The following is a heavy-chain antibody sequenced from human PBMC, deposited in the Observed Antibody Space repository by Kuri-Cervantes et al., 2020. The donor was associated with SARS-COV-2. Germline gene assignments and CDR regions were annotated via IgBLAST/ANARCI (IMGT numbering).Heavy chain of an antibody. J-gene: IGHJ6*03. V-gene: IGHV1-69*05. D-gene: IGHD1-20*01. Sequence: SVKVSCKASGGTFSSYAISWVRQAPGQGLGWMGGIIPIFGTPNYAQKFQGRATITTDESTRTAYMELNSLRPEDTAVYYCASHLTGTTPYVYYYYMDVWGKGTTVTVSS. CDR3: ASHLTGTTPYVYYYYMDV. CDR2: IIPIFGTP. CDR1: GGTFSSYA.